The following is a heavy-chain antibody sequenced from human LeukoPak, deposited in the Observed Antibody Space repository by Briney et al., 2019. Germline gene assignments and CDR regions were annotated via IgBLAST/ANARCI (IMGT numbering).Heavy chain of an antibody. CDR2: ISGSGDST. D-gene: IGHD3-3*01. J-gene: IGHJ6*03. CDR1: GFAFTNYV. CDR3: AKGPNSDFWSGYSHYMDV. Sequence: GGSLRLSCAASGFAFTNYVLNWVRQAPGKGLGWVSGISGSGDSTYYAASVRGRFTISRDSSKNTLFLQMNSLRAEDTAAYYCAKGPNSDFWSGYSHYMDVWGKGTTVTVSS. V-gene: IGHV3-23*01.